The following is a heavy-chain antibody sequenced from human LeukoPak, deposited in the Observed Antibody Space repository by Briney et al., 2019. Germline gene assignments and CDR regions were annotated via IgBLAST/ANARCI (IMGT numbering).Heavy chain of an antibody. J-gene: IGHJ4*02. CDR3: ARVSGSDLDY. CDR2: ISAYNGNT. D-gene: IGHD1-26*01. V-gene: IGHV1-18*01. Sequence: GASVKVSCKTSGYTFTGYGITWVRQAPGQGLEWMGWISAYNGNTNYAQKLQGRVTMTTDTSTSTAYMELRSLRSDDTAVYYCARVSGSDLDYWGQGTLVTVSS. CDR1: GYTFTGYG.